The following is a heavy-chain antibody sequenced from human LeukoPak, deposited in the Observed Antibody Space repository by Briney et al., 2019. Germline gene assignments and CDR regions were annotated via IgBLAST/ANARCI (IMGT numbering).Heavy chain of an antibody. CDR2: IYHTGNI. CDR1: GASITSYY. V-gene: IGHV4-59*01. J-gene: IGHJ6*03. Sequence: SETLSLTCTVSGASITSYYWTWIRQPPGKGLEWIGYIYHTGNIKYSPSLNSRVTISIDTSKNQFSLKLSSVTAADTAVYYCARGTYCGGDCYPYYYYYMDVWGKGTTVTISS. D-gene: IGHD2-21*02. CDR3: ARGTYCGGDCYPYYYYYMDV.